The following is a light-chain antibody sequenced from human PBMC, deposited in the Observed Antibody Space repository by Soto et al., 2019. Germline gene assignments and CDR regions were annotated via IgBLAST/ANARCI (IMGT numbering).Light chain of an antibody. Sequence: QSVLTQPPSVSAAPGQKVTISCSGSSSNIGGNSVSWYQQLPGTAPKLLIFSNNQRPSGVPDRFSGSKSGTSASLAISGLQSEDEADYYCATWADGLNSYVFGTGTKVTV. CDR2: SNN. V-gene: IGLV1-44*01. CDR1: SSNIGGNS. CDR3: ATWADGLNSYV. J-gene: IGLJ1*01.